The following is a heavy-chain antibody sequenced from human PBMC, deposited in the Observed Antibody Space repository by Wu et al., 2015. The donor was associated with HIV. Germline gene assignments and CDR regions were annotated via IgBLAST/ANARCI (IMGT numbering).Heavy chain of an antibody. CDR3: ARDGGITMVRGVSGGNWFDP. CDR1: GGTFSSYA. CDR2: IIPIFGTA. D-gene: IGHD3-10*01. V-gene: IGHV1-69*05. J-gene: IGHJ5*02. Sequence: QVQLVQSGAEVKKPGSSVKVSCKASGGTFSSYAISWVRRAPGQGLEWMGGIIPIFGTANYAQKFQGRVTITTDESTSTAYMELSSLRSEDTAVYYCARDGGITMVRGVSGGNWFDPWGQGTLVTVSS.